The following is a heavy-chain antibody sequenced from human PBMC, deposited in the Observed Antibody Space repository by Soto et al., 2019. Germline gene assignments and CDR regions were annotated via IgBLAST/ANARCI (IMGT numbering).Heavy chain of an antibody. CDR3: ARAVAALFDY. D-gene: IGHD6-19*01. CDR2: TYYRSKWYN. J-gene: IGHJ4*02. CDR1: GDSISSNSAT. Sequence: TLSLTCAISGDSISSNSATWNWIRQSPSRGLEWLGKTYYRSKWYNDYAASVKSRIIINPDTSKNQFSLQLYSVTPEDTAVYYCARAVAALFDYWGQGTLVTVSS. V-gene: IGHV6-1*01.